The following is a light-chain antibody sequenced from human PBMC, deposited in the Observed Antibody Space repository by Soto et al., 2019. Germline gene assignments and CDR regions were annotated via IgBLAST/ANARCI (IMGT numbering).Light chain of an antibody. CDR2: GAS. CDR1: QSISNR. CDR3: QQWVT. V-gene: IGKV3-20*01. J-gene: IGKJ5*01. Sequence: IVVTQSPDTLSLSPGERATLSCRASQSISNRLAWYQQKPGQAPRLLISGASSRATGIPDRFSGSGSGTDFTLTITRLEPEDFAVYYCQQWVTFGQGTRLEIK.